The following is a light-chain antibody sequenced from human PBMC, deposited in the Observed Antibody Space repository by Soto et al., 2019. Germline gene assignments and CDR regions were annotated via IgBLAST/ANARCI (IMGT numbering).Light chain of an antibody. CDR3: GTWDDIMVSYV. CDR2: DND. V-gene: IGLV1-51*01. Sequence: QSVLTQPPSVSAAPGQRVTISCSGTSTNIGDNYVSWYQHLPGTAPKLVVYDNDRRPSELPGRFSGSKSGTSATLVITVHQTGDEADYYCGTWDDIMVSYVFGSGTKLTVL. CDR1: STNIGDNY. J-gene: IGLJ1*01.